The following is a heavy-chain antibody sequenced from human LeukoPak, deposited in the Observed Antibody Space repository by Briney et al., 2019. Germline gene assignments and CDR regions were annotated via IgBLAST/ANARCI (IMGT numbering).Heavy chain of an antibody. CDR3: ASLSGSYSFDY. J-gene: IGHJ4*02. D-gene: IGHD1-26*01. Sequence: PSETLSLTCAVSGGSISSSNWWSWVRQPPGTGLEWIGEIYHSGNTNYNPSPKSRATISVDKSKNQFSLKLSSVTAADTAVYYCASLSGSYSFDYWGQGTLVTVSS. V-gene: IGHV4-4*02. CDR1: GGSISSSNW. CDR2: IYHSGNT.